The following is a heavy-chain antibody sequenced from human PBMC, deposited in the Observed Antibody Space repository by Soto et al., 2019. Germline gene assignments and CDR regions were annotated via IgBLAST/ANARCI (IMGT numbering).Heavy chain of an antibody. CDR2: MNEDGGNT. CDR3: GGDPSEREDV. Sequence: EVKWVESWGGLLRPGGSLSLSCAASGFTFSSYCIHWVRQAPGKWMVCVSRMNEDGGNTDYEYSVKGGFTISRYNAKNALYVNMNTLRVSDTDVYYCGGDPSEREDVWGQGNRVAVSS. D-gene: IGHD1-1*01. CDR1: GFTFSSYC. V-gene: IGHV3-74*02. J-gene: IGHJ6*01.